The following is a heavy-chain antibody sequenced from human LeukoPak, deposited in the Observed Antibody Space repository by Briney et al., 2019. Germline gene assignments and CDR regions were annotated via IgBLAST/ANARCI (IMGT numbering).Heavy chain of an antibody. J-gene: IGHJ4*02. V-gene: IGHV3-30*18. CDR3: AKDRYSYAFEYSDS. D-gene: IGHD5-18*01. Sequence: GGSLRLSCVASGFPFSSYWMTWVRQAPGKGLDWVAVISNDGSKKYYADSVKGRFTISRDNSKNTLSLQVSSLRTEDTAVYYCAKDRYSYAFEYSDSWGQGTLVTVSS. CDR2: ISNDGSKK. CDR1: GFPFSSYW.